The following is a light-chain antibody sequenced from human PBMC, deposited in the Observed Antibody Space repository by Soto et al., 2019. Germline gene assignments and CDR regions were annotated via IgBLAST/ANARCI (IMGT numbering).Light chain of an antibody. Sequence: ETLLTQSPASLSLSPGERATLSCRASQSVDRYLAWYQQKPGKAPRLLIYGASTRATGIPARVSGSRSGTEFTLTISSLQSEDFAVYYCQQYNKWTRTFGHGTKVDIK. CDR2: GAS. J-gene: IGKJ1*01. CDR1: QSVDRY. CDR3: QQYNKWTRT. V-gene: IGKV3-15*01.